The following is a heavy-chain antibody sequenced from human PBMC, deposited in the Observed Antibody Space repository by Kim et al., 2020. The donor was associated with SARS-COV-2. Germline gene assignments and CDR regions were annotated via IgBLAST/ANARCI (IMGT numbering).Heavy chain of an antibody. V-gene: IGHV3-7*01. J-gene: IGHJ4*02. CDR2: IKQDGSDK. CDR1: GFTFRSYW. CDR3: VTKLKGSGWNN. Sequence: GGSLRLSCATSGFTFRSYWMHWVRQAPGKGLEWVANIKQDGSDKYYVDSVKGRFIISRDNAKNSLYLQMNSLRDEDTAVYYCVTKLKGSGWNNWGQGTLVTVSS. D-gene: IGHD6-19*01.